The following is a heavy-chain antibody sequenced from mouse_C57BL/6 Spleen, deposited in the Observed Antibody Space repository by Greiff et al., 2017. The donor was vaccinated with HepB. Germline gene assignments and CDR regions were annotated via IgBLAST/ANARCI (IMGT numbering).Heavy chain of an antibody. CDR2: IRLKSDNYAT. CDR3: TGGGGNFYFDY. V-gene: IGHV6-3*01. J-gene: IGHJ2*01. D-gene: IGHD2-1*01. Sequence: EVKLVESGGGLVQPGGSMKLSCVASGFTFSNYWMNWVRQSPEKGLEWVAQIRLKSDNYATHYAESVKGRFTISRDDSKSSVYLQMNNLRAEDTGIYYCTGGGGNFYFDYWGQGTTLTVSS. CDR1: GFTFSNYW.